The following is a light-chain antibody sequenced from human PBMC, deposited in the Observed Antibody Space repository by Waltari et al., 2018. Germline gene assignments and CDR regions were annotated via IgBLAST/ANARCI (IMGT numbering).Light chain of an antibody. CDR2: AAS. CDR3: QQYNEWPPWT. V-gene: IGKV3-15*01. CDR1: QSAGTT. Sequence: EIVMTQSPPTLPLSPGKRPALPCRASQSAGTTLAWYQHKPGQPPRLLIFAASTRATGVPARFSARGSGTEFTLTISNLQSEDFAAYYCQQYNEWPPWTFGQGTKVEIK. J-gene: IGKJ1*01.